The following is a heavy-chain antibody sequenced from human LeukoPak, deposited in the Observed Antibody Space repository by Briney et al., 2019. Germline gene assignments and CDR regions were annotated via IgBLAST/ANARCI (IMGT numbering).Heavy chain of an antibody. D-gene: IGHD6-13*01. J-gene: IGHJ4*02. Sequence: GGSLRLSCAASGFFLSNYAMSWVRQAPGKGLEWVSTISASGSRTYYTDSVKGRFSISRDNSRNTMYLQMNSLRAEDTAIYYCAKHPQGAAGAHFDYWGQGTLVTVSS. CDR2: ISASGSRT. V-gene: IGHV3-23*01. CDR1: GFFLSNYA. CDR3: AKHPQGAAGAHFDY.